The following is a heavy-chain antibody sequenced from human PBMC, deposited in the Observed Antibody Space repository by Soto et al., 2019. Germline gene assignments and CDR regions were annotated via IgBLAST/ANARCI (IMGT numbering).Heavy chain of an antibody. Sequence: GESLKISCKGSGYSFTSYWIGWVRQMPGKGLEWMGIIYPGDSDTRYSPSFQGQVTISADKSISTAYLQWSSLKASDTAMYYCARLSSDIVVVVAATPSYFDYWGQGTLVTVSS. V-gene: IGHV5-51*01. D-gene: IGHD2-15*01. CDR1: GYSFTSYW. J-gene: IGHJ4*02. CDR3: ARLSSDIVVVVAATPSYFDY. CDR2: IYPGDSDT.